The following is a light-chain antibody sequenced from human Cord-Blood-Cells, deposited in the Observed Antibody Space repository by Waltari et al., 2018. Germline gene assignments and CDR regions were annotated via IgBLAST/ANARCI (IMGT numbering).Light chain of an antibody. Sequence: QSVLTQPPSVSWAPGQRVTISCTGSSSNIGAGYAVPRYQQLPGTAPKLLIYGNSNRPSGVPDRFSGSKSGTSASLAITGLQAEDEADYYCQSYDSSLSGSVFGGGTKLTVL. CDR1: SSNIGAGYA. CDR3: QSYDSSLSGSV. J-gene: IGLJ3*02. V-gene: IGLV1-40*01. CDR2: GNS.